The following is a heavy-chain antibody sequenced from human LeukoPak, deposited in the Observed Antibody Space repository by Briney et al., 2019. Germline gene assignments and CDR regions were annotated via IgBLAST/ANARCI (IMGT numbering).Heavy chain of an antibody. CDR1: GGTFSSYA. D-gene: IGHD3-9*01. CDR3: APRLRYFDWSFNDP. CDR2: IIPIFGTA. V-gene: IGHV1-69*06. Sequence: PRASVKVSCKASGGTFSSYAISWVRQAPGQGLEWMGGIIPIFGTANYAQKFQGRVTMTEDTSTDTSYMELSSLRSEDTAVYYCAPRLRYFDWSFNDPWGQGTLVTVSS. J-gene: IGHJ5*02.